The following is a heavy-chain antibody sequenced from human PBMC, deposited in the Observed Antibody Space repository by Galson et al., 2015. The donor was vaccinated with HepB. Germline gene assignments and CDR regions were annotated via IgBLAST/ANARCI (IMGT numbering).Heavy chain of an antibody. V-gene: IGHV4-4*07. D-gene: IGHD3-22*01. J-gene: IGHJ2*01. CDR3: ARDLRRDYYDSSGYYYERWYSDL. CDR1: GYTFTSYG. CDR2: IYTSGST. Sequence: SCKASGYTFTSYGISWIRQPAGKGLEWIGRIYTSGSTNYNPFLKSRVTMSVDTSKNQFSLKLSSVTAADTAVYYCARDLRRDYYDSSGYYYERWYSDLWGRGTLVTVSS.